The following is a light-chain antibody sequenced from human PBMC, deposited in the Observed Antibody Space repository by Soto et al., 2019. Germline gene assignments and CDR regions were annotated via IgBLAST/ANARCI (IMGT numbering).Light chain of an antibody. CDR3: QQYGSSPLT. CDR1: QSVNNNF. Sequence: EIVLTQSPGTLSLSPGERATLSCRASQSVNNNFLAWYQQKPGQAPRLLIYGASSRATGIPDRFSGSGSGTDFTLTISRLEPEEFAVYYCQQYGSSPLTFGPGTKVDVK. J-gene: IGKJ3*01. V-gene: IGKV3-20*01. CDR2: GAS.